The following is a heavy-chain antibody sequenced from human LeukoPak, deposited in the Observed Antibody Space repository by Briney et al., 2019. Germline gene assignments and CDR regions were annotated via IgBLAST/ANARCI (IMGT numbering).Heavy chain of an antibody. Sequence: GSLRLSCDASGFTFSSYRMSWVRQAPGKGLEWVANIKQDGSEKYYVDSVKGRFTISRDNAKNSLYLQMNSLRAEDTAVYYCARELQYFDWLLRPLGSTYYFDYWGQGTLVTVSS. CDR2: IKQDGSEK. D-gene: IGHD3-9*01. J-gene: IGHJ4*02. CDR3: ARELQYFDWLLRPLGSTYYFDY. V-gene: IGHV3-7*01. CDR1: GFTFSSYR.